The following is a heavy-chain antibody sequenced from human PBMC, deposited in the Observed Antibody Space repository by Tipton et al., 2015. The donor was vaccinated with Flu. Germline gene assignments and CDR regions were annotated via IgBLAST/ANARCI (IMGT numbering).Heavy chain of an antibody. D-gene: IGHD3-22*01. Sequence: QVQLVQSGAEVKKPGSSVKVSCKASGGTFSSYTISWVRQAPGQGLEWMGRIIPILGIANYAQKFQGRVTITADKSTSTAYMELSSLRSEDTAVYYCASGISGYYYEREDNWFDPWGQGTLVTVSS. J-gene: IGHJ5*02. CDR1: GGTFSSYT. CDR3: ASGISGYYYEREDNWFDP. CDR2: IIPILGIA. V-gene: IGHV1-69*09.